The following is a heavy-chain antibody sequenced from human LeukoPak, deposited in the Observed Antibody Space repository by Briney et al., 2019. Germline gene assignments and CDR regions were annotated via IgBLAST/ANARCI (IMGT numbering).Heavy chain of an antibody. CDR3: ARETSLVRFDY. J-gene: IGHJ4*02. Sequence: PGRSLRLSCAASGFTFSSYGMHWVRQAPGKGLEWVAVISYDGSNKYYADSVKGRFTISRDNSKNTLYLQMNSLRAEDTAVYYCARETSLVRFDYWGQGTLVTVSS. CDR1: GFTFSSYG. CDR2: ISYDGSNK. V-gene: IGHV3-30*03. D-gene: IGHD3-10*01.